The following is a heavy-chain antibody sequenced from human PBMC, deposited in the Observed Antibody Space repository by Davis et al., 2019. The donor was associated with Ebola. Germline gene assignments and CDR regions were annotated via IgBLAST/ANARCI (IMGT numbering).Heavy chain of an antibody. CDR2: MNPNSGNT. V-gene: IGHV1-8*01. CDR3: ARAPVYCSGGSCLLAEFDY. J-gene: IGHJ4*02. D-gene: IGHD2-15*01. Sequence: AASVKVSCKASGYTFTSYDINWVRQATGQGLEWMGWMNPNSGNTGYAQKFQGRVTMTRNTSISTAYMELSSLRFEDPAVYYCARAPVYCSGGSCLLAEFDYWGQGTLVTVSS. CDR1: GYTFTSYD.